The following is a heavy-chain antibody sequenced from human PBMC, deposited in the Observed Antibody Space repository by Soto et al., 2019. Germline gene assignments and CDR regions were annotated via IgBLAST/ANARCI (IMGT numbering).Heavy chain of an antibody. J-gene: IGHJ4*02. CDR2: LGAADDP. CDR1: GFSFRDYD. CDR3: ARGFSAGKGSPPDY. D-gene: IGHD3-10*01. Sequence: VQLVESGGGSVQPGESLRLSCAASGFSFRDYDMHWVRQRTGKGLEWVSGLGAADDPYYVASVKGRFSVSRDNSKNTLYLQMNSLRDGDTAVYYCARGFSAGKGSPPDYWGQGTLVTVSS. V-gene: IGHV3-13*05.